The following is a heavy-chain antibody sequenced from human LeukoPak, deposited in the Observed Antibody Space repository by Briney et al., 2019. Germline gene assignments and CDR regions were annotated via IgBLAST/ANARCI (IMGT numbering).Heavy chain of an antibody. CDR2: IYYSGST. V-gene: IGHV4-61*08. D-gene: IGHD4-17*01. Sequence: SETLSLTCTVSGGSISSGDYYWSWIRQPPGKGLEWIGYIYYSGSTNCNPSLKSRVTISVDTSKNQFSLKLSSVTAADTAVYYCARHPMYGDYGRFDYWGQGTLVTVSS. J-gene: IGHJ4*02. CDR3: ARHPMYGDYGRFDY. CDR1: GGSISSGDYY.